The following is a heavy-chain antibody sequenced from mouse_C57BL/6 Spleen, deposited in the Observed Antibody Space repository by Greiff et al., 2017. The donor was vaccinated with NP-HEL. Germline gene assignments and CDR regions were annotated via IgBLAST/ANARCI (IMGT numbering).Heavy chain of an antibody. CDR1: GFSLTSYG. D-gene: IGHD1-1*01. CDR2: IWRGGST. CDR3: AKNDGSSPYYAMDY. J-gene: IGHJ4*01. V-gene: IGHV2-5*01. Sequence: VMLVESGPGLVQPSQSLSITCTVSGFSLTSYGVHWVRQSPGKGLEWLGVIWRGGSTDYNAAFMSRLSITKDNSKSQVFFKMNSLQADDTAIYYCAKNDGSSPYYAMDYWGQGTSVTVSS.